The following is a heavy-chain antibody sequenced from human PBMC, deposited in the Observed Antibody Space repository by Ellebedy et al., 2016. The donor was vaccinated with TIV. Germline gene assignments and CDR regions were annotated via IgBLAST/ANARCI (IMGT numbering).Heavy chain of an antibody. CDR3: AREVFGGTYYYYGMDV. D-gene: IGHD4-23*01. Sequence: AASVKVSCKASGYTFTGYYMHWVRQAPGQGLEWMGWINPNSGGTNYAQKFQGRVTMTRDTSISTAYMELSRLRSDDTAVYYCAREVFGGTYYYYGMDVWGQGTTVTVSS. CDR1: GYTFTGYY. CDR2: INPNSGGT. V-gene: IGHV1-2*02. J-gene: IGHJ6*02.